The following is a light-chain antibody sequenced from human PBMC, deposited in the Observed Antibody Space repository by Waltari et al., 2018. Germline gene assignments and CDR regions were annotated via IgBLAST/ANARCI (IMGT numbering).Light chain of an antibody. CDR3: GAGDSSLSIVL. J-gene: IGLJ2*01. Sequence: QSVLTQRPSVSAAAGQKVTISCSGSSSNIGQNSVSWYQQLPGTAPKRLIYDNTKRPPGVPDRFSGAKSGTSATLGLTGLQTGDEADYYCGAGDSSLSIVLFGGGTKLTVL. CDR2: DNT. CDR1: SSNIGQNS. V-gene: IGLV1-51*01.